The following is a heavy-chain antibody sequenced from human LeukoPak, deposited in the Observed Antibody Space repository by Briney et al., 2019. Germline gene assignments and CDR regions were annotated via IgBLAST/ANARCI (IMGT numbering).Heavy chain of an antibody. D-gene: IGHD1-26*01. CDR2: INWNGESI. CDR3: AKGLEGGSFFDH. Sequence: PGVSQRLSCAASGYSFHDYAMHWVRQSPGKGLEWVSGINWNGESIGCAVSVQGGFTVSRDNAKHSLFPHIQRVSPEHTALYYCAKGLEGGSFFDHWGQGTLVTVSS. V-gene: IGHV3-9*01. CDR1: GYSFHDYA. J-gene: IGHJ4*02.